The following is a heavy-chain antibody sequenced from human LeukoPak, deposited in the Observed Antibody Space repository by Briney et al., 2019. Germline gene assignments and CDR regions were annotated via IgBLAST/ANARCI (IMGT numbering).Heavy chain of an antibody. CDR2: IFYSGST. Sequence: ASETLSLTCTVSGGSISSSSYYWGWIRQPPGKGLEWIGYIFYSGSTNYSPSLKSRVTISLDTSRNQFSLKLSSVTAADTAVYYCAGLTVTPGSDAFDIWGQGTMVTVSS. J-gene: IGHJ3*02. V-gene: IGHV4-61*05. CDR3: AGLTVTPGSDAFDI. CDR1: GGSISSSSYY. D-gene: IGHD4-17*01.